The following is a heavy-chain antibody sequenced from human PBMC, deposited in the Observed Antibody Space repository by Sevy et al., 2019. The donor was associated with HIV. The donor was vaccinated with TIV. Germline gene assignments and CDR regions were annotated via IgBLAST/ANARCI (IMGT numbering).Heavy chain of an antibody. CDR1: GGSINTGGYY. D-gene: IGHD3-22*01. V-gene: IGHV4-31*03. Sequence: SETLSLTCTVSGGSINTGGYYWSWIRQHPGKGLEWIGYIYRSGSAFYNPSLESRVTISVDTSKNQFSLKLSSVTAADRAVYYCATHPSYYDSTGFPHGLNIWGQGTMVTVSS. J-gene: IGHJ3*02. CDR2: IYRSGSA. CDR3: ATHPSYYDSTGFPHGLNI.